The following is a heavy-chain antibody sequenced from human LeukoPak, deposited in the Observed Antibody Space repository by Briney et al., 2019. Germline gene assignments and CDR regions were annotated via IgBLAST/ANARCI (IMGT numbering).Heavy chain of an antibody. Sequence: GGSLRLSCAASGFTFSDYSMIWVRQAPGKGLEWVSSISSGSGYIYYADSVKGRFTISRDNAKTSLYLQINSLRAEDTAVYYCARGDLDTAMVRRYYFDYWGQGTLVTVSS. CDR2: ISSGSGYI. CDR1: GFTFSDYS. D-gene: IGHD5-18*01. V-gene: IGHV3-21*01. J-gene: IGHJ4*02. CDR3: ARGDLDTAMVRRYYFDY.